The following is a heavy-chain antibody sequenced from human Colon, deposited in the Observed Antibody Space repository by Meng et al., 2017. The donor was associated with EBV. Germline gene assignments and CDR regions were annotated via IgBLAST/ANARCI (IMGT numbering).Heavy chain of an antibody. CDR3: ARVSSGWDYFDY. V-gene: IGHV4-31*03. Sequence: QKSGPGLVKPSQTLALPCTVSGGSVSSGGYYWTWIRQHPGKGLEWFGHIYYSGSTFYNPSLKRRVIISIDTSKNQFSLNLRSVTAADTAVYYCARVSSGWDYFDYWGQGTLVTVSS. J-gene: IGHJ4*02. CDR2: IYYSGST. CDR1: GGSVSSGGYY. D-gene: IGHD6-19*01.